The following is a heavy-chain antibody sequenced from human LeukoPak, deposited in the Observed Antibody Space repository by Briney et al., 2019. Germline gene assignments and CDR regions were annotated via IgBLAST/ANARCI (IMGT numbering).Heavy chain of an antibody. CDR3: ARDGWVGALSYFDY. CDR1: GGSISSYY. D-gene: IGHD1-26*01. V-gene: IGHV4-4*07. J-gene: IGHJ4*02. Sequence: SETLSLTCTVSGGSISSYYWNWIRQPAGKGLEWIGRIDTSGNTNYNPSLKSRITMSVDTSKNQFSLKLNSVTAADTAVYYCARDGWVGALSYFDYWGQGTLVTVSS. CDR2: IDTSGNT.